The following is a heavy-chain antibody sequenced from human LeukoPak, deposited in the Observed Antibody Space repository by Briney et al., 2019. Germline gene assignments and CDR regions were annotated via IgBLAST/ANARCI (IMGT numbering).Heavy chain of an antibody. CDR1: GFTFSSYS. Sequence: GGSLRLSCAASGFTFSSYSMNWVRQAPGKGLEWVSSIDFTSRYIYNADSVKGRFTTSRDNAKNSLDLLMNSLKVEDTAVYYCATPAAGPGAEYSLYWGQGTLVIVSS. V-gene: IGHV3-21*01. D-gene: IGHD6-13*01. CDR2: IDFTSRYI. CDR3: ATPAAGPGAEYSLY. J-gene: IGHJ1*01.